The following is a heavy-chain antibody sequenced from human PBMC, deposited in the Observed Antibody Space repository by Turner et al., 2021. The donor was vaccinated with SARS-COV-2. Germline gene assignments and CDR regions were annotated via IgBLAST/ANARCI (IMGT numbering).Heavy chain of an antibody. CDR2: IWYDGSDK. CDR3: ARSTVTTPPDY. CDR1: GFTFITYG. V-gene: IGHV3-33*01. J-gene: IGHJ4*02. Sequence: QVQLVESGGALVHPGRSLRLSCAASGFTFITYGMHWVRQAPGKGVGWVAVIWYDGSDKYYADSVKGRFTISRDNSKNTLYLQMNNLRAEDTAVYYCARSTVTTPPDYWGQGTLVTVSS. D-gene: IGHD4-17*01.